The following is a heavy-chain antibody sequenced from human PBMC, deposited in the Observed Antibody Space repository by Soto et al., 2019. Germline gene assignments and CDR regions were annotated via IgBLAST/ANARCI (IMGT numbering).Heavy chain of an antibody. J-gene: IGHJ4*02. Sequence: EVQLVESGGGLVQPGGSLKLSCGASGFTFSGSDMHWVRQASGKGLEWVGRIRTKTNNYATSYAASVKGRFTISRDDSKNTAYLQMNSLKTEDTAVYYCTRHDRGGDGYNPSDYWGQGTLVTVSS. CDR3: TRHDRGGDGYNPSDY. CDR2: IRTKTNNYAT. V-gene: IGHV3-73*02. D-gene: IGHD3-16*01. CDR1: GFTFSGSD.